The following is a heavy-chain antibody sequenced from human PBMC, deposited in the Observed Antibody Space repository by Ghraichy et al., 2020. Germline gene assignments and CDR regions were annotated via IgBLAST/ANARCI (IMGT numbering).Heavy chain of an antibody. CDR3: ARHWVVPAAGGFDY. CDR2: IVHSGST. CDR1: VGSFNSRY. D-gene: IGHD2-2*01. J-gene: IGHJ4*02. V-gene: IGHV4-34*12. Sequence: SETLSLTCAVYVGSFNSRYWSWIRQPPGKGLQWIGEIVHSGSTNYNPSLKSRVTISVDTYKNQFSLKLSSMTAADTAVYYCARHWVVPAAGGFDYWGQGTLVTVSS.